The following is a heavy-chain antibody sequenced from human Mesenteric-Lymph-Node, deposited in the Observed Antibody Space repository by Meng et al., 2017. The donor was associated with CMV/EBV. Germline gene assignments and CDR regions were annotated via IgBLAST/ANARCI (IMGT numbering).Heavy chain of an antibody. CDR1: GGSFSDYP. CDR2: STHSGTT. Sequence: GSLRLSCAVYGGSFSDYPCTWIRQSPGKGLEWIGESTHSGTTNYNPSLKSRATISVDTSKNQFSLKLHSVTAADTAVYFCVRGRQANFWGLGTLVTVSS. J-gene: IGHJ4*02. CDR3: VRGRQANF. V-gene: IGHV4-34*01.